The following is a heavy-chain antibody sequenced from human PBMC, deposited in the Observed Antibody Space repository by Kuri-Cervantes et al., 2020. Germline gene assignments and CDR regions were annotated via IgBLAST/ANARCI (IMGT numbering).Heavy chain of an antibody. CDR2: ISYDGSNK. CDR3: TTDLWGNCGGDCN. V-gene: IGHV3-30*03. CDR1: GFTFSSYG. Sequence: GESLKISCAASGFTFSSYGMHWVRQAPGKGLEWVAVISYDGSNKYYADSVKGRFTISRDNSKNTLYLQMNSLRAEDTAVYYCTTDLWGNCGGDCNWGQGTLVTVSS. J-gene: IGHJ4*02. D-gene: IGHD2-21*02.